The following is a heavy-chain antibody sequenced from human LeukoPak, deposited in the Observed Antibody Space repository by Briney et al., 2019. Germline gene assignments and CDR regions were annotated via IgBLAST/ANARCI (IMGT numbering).Heavy chain of an antibody. Sequence: PGGSLRLSCAASGFTFSSYDMHWVRQAPGKGLEWVAVISYDGSNKYYADSVKGRFTISRDNSKNTLYLQLNSLRAEDTAVYYCARDLRRGGSFYWGTDAFDIWGQGTMVTVSS. D-gene: IGHD1-26*01. CDR2: ISYDGSNK. CDR1: GFTFSSYD. CDR3: ARDLRRGGSFYWGTDAFDI. V-gene: IGHV3-30*03. J-gene: IGHJ3*02.